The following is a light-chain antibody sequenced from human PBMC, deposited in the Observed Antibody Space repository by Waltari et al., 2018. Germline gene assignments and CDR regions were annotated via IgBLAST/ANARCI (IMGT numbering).Light chain of an antibody. V-gene: IGKV3-20*01. Sequence: EIVLTQTPGTLSLSPGERATLFCRATQSIINTYLAWYQQKPVQAPSLLIYAASSRATGIPDRFSGSGSGTDFTLTISRLEPEDFAVYYCQQYGTSPRTFDQGTRVEI. CDR1: QSIINTY. J-gene: IGKJ1*01. CDR2: AAS. CDR3: QQYGTSPRT.